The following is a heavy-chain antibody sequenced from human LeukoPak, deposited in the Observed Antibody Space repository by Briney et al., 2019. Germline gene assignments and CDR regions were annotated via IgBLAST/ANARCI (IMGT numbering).Heavy chain of an antibody. CDR1: GGSISYSGYS. J-gene: IGHJ3*02. CDR2: IYHSGSA. V-gene: IGHV4-30-2*01. CDR3: ATGRKGGHTATDAFDI. Sequence: SETLSLTCAVSGGSISYSGYSWSWIRQPPGKGLEWIGYIYHSGSAYYNPSLKSRVTISVDTSKNQFSMKLSSVTAADTAVYYCATGRKGGHTATDAFDIWGQGTMVTVSS. D-gene: IGHD5-18*01.